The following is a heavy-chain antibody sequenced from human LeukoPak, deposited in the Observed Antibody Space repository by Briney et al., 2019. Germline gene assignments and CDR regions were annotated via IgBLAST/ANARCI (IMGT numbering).Heavy chain of an antibody. V-gene: IGHV4-59*08. Sequence: SETLSLTCTVSGGSISTYYWSWIRQPPGKGLEWIGYVYYSGATNYNPSLKSRVTISLDTSKNQFSLRLNSVTAADTAVYYCARRVAVTGIYCFYHWGQGTPVPVSS. CDR2: VYYSGAT. CDR3: ARRVAVTGIYCFYH. J-gene: IGHJ4*02. D-gene: IGHD6-19*01. CDR1: GGSISTYY.